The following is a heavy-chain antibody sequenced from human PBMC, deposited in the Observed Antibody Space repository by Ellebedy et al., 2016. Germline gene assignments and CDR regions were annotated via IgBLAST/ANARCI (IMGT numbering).Heavy chain of an antibody. V-gene: IGHV3-74*01. Sequence: GESLKISXAASGFTFSSYWMHWVRQAPGKGLVWVSRINSDGSSTSYADSVKGRFTISRDNAKNTLYLQMNSLRAEDTAVYYCARELERYDSSGYYGYWGQGTLVTVSS. J-gene: IGHJ4*02. CDR3: ARELERYDSSGYYGY. CDR1: GFTFSSYW. CDR2: INSDGSST. D-gene: IGHD3-22*01.